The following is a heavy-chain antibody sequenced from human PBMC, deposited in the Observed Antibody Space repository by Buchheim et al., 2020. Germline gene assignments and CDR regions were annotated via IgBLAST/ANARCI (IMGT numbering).Heavy chain of an antibody. CDR1: GFNFGASA. D-gene: IGHD7-27*01. CDR2: ILSVSAAI. Sequence: EVQMVDSGGGLVQPGGSLRLSCAASGFNFGASAMNWFRQAPGRGLDWLSHILSVSAAIYYADSVRGRFTISRDDAKNSLYLQMDSLRDDDTAVYFCATWAFYHGVDVWGQGT. J-gene: IGHJ6*02. V-gene: IGHV3-48*02. CDR3: ATWAFYHGVDV.